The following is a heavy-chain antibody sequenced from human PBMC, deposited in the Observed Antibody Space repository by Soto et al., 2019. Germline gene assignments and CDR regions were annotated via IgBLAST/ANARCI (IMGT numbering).Heavy chain of an antibody. Sequence: GGSLRLSCAASGFTFSSYAMHWVRQAPGKGLEWVAVISYDGSNKYYADSVKGRFTISRDNSKNTLYLQMNRLRAEDTAVYYCARETEGGGDTAHGGAFDIWGQGTMVTVSS. CDR1: GFTFSSYA. J-gene: IGHJ3*02. CDR3: ARETEGGGDTAHGGAFDI. CDR2: ISYDGSNK. V-gene: IGHV3-30-3*01. D-gene: IGHD5-18*01.